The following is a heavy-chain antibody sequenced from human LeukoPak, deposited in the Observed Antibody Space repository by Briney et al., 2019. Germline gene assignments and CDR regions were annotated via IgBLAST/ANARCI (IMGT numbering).Heavy chain of an antibody. CDR3: TIAEVTDSYYFDY. CDR2: IRSKAYGGTT. D-gene: IGHD5-18*01. CDR1: GFTFGDYA. Sequence: GGSLRLSCTASGFTFGDYAMSWFRQAPGKGLEWVGFIRSKAYGGTTEYAASVKGRFTISRDDSKSIAYLQMNSLKTEDTAVYYCTIAEVTDSYYFDYWGQGTLVTVSS. J-gene: IGHJ4*02. V-gene: IGHV3-49*03.